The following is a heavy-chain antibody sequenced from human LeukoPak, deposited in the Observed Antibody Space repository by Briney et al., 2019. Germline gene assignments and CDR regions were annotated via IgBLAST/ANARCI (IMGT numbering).Heavy chain of an antibody. CDR3: AKPDVYYGSGSGAFDI. CDR2: ISGSGSNT. V-gene: IGHV3-23*01. D-gene: IGHD3-10*01. Sequence: PPGGSLRLSCAASGFTFSSYAMSWVRQAPGKGLEWVSAISGSGSNTYYADSVKGRFTISRDNAKNSLYLQMNSLRAEDTAVYYCAKPDVYYGSGSGAFDIWGQGTMVTVSS. CDR1: GFTFSSYA. J-gene: IGHJ3*02.